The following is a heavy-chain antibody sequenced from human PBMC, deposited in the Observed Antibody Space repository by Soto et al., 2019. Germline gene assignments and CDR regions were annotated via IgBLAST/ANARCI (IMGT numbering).Heavy chain of an antibody. V-gene: IGHV3-33*01. CDR2: IWYDGSNK. D-gene: IGHD1-1*01. CDR3: ARNNENYYYYYGMDV. Sequence: GGSLRLSCAASGFTFSSYGMHWVRQAPGKGLEWVAVIWYDGSNKYYADSVKGRFTISRDNSKNTLYLQMNSLRAEDTAVYYCARNNENYYYYYGMDVWGQGTTVTVSS. J-gene: IGHJ6*02. CDR1: GFTFSSYG.